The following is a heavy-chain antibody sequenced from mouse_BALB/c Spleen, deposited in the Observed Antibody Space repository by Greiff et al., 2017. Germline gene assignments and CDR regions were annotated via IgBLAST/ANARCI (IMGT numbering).Heavy chain of an antibody. J-gene: IGHJ4*01. CDR2: IYPGSGNT. Sequence: QVQLQQSGAELARPGASVKLSCKASGYTFTDYYINWVKQRTGQGLEWIGEIYPGSGNTYYNEKFKGKATLTADKSSSTAYMQLSSLTSEDSAVYYCARDYGNYERGAMDYWGQGTSVTVSS. CDR3: ARDYGNYERGAMDY. D-gene: IGHD2-1*01. CDR1: GYTFTDYY. V-gene: IGHV1-77*01.